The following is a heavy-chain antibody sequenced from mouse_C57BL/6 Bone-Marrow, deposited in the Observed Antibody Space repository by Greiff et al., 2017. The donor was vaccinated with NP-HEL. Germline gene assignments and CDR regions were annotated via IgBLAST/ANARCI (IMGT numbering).Heavy chain of an antibody. Sequence: QVQLQQPGAEPVKPGASVKMSCKASGYTFTSYWITWVKQRPGQGLEWIGDIYPGSGSTNYNEKFKSKATLTVDTSSSTAYMQLSSLTSEDSAVYYCARNYYGSSIYWYFDVWGTGTTVTVSS. CDR3: ARNYYGSSIYWYFDV. D-gene: IGHD1-1*01. CDR1: GYTFTSYW. V-gene: IGHV1-55*01. J-gene: IGHJ1*03. CDR2: IYPGSGST.